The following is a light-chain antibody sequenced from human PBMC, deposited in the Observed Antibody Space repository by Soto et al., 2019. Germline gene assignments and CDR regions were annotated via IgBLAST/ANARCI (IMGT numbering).Light chain of an antibody. Sequence: DIVMTQSPDSLAVSLGERATINCKSSQSVLYSSNNKNYLAWYQQKPRQPPKLLIYWASTRDSGVPDRFSGSGSGTDFTLTISSLQAEDVAVYYCQQYYSTPRTFGQGTEAEIK. CDR2: WAS. V-gene: IGKV4-1*01. CDR1: QSVLYSSNNKNY. J-gene: IGKJ1*01. CDR3: QQYYSTPRT.